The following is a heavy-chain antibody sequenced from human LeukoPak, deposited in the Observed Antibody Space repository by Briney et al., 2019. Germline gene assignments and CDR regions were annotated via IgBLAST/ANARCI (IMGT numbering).Heavy chain of an antibody. Sequence: GGSLRLSCVASGFTVSTNYMSWVRQAPGKGLEWVSVVYSGGSTYYADSVKGRFTISRDISKNTLYLQMISLRAEDTAVYYCARDFTSPGDNWGRGTLVTVSS. CDR3: ARDFTSPGDN. CDR2: VYSGGST. J-gene: IGHJ4*02. CDR1: GFTVSTNY. D-gene: IGHD3-10*01. V-gene: IGHV3-53*01.